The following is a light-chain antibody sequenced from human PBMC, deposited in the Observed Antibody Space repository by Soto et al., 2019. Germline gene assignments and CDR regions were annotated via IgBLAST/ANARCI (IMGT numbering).Light chain of an antibody. CDR3: QSYDSSLSGWV. J-gene: IGLJ3*02. Sequence: QSVLTQPPSVSGAPGQRVTISCTGSSSNIGAGYDVQWYEQLPGTAPKLLMYGSINRPSGVPDRFSGSKSGTSASLAITGLQAEDEADYYCQSYDSSLSGWVFGGGTKVTVL. CDR2: GSI. CDR1: SSNIGAGYD. V-gene: IGLV1-40*01.